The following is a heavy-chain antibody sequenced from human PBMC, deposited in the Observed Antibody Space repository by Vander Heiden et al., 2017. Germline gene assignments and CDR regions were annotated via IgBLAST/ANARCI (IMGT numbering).Heavy chain of an antibody. CDR2: ISSSSSTI. CDR1: GFTFSSYS. D-gene: IGHD3-9*01. Sequence: EVQLVESGGGLVQPGGSLSLSCAASGFTFSSYSMNWVRQAPGKGLEWVSYISSSSSTIYYADSVKGRFTISRDNAKNSLYLQMNSLRDEDTAVYYCARGQYFDWSSSYYFDYWGQGTLVTVSS. CDR3: ARGQYFDWSSSYYFDY. J-gene: IGHJ4*02. V-gene: IGHV3-48*02.